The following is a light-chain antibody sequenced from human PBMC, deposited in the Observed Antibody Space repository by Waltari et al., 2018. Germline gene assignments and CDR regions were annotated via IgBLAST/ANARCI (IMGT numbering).Light chain of an antibody. J-gene: IGLJ2*01. V-gene: IGLV2-11*01. CDR1: SSDVGAYNF. CDR3: CSYAGSSLFVI. Sequence: QSALTQPRSVSGSPGQSVIISCSGTSSDVGAYNFVFWYQQHPGKVPKIILFDVNRRPSGVPYRFSGSKSGNTASLTISGLQAEDEADYYCCSYAGSSLFVIFGGGTKLTVL. CDR2: DVN.